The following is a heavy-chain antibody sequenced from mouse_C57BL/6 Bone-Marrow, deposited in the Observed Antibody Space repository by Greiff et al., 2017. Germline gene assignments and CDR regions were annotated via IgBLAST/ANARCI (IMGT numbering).Heavy chain of an antibody. V-gene: IGHV3-8*01. CDR1: GYSITSDY. D-gene: IGHD2-1*01. CDR3: ARSEDGNSYYFDY. CDR2: ISYSGST. Sequence: EVKVVESGPGLAKPSQTLSLTCSVTGYSITSDYWNWIRKFPGNKLEYMGYISYSGSTYYNPSLKSRISITRDTSKNQYYLQLNSVTTEDTATYYCARSEDGNSYYFDYWGQGTTLTVSS. J-gene: IGHJ2*01.